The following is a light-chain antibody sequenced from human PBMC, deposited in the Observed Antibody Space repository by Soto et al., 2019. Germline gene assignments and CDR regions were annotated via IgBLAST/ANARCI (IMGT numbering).Light chain of an antibody. Sequence: QSALTQPASVSGSLGQSITISCSGTSSDVGTYNLVSWYQQYPGKAPRLMIYEVTKRPSGVSNRFSGSKSGNTASLTISGLQPEDEADYYCCSYAGSSSSIFGTGTKLTVL. CDR3: CSYAGSSSSI. J-gene: IGLJ1*01. V-gene: IGLV2-23*02. CDR2: EVT. CDR1: SSDVGTYNL.